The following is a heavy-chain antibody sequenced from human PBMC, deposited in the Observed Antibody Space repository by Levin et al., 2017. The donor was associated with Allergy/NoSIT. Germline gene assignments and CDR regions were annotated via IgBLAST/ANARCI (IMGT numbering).Heavy chain of an antibody. CDR2: IIPIFGTA. V-gene: IGHV1-69*13. D-gene: IGHD3-3*01. Sequence: SVKVSCKASGGTFSSYAISWVRQAPGQGLEWMGGIIPIFGTANYAQKFQGRVTITADESTSTAYMELSSLRSEDTAVHYCARGAIFGVVNTYYYYGMDVWGQGTTVTVSS. CDR1: GGTFSSYA. J-gene: IGHJ6*02. CDR3: ARGAIFGVVNTYYYYGMDV.